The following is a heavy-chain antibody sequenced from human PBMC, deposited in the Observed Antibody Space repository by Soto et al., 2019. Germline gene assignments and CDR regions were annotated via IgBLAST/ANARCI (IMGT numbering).Heavy chain of an antibody. CDR2: SRNKANSYTT. Sequence: LRLSCAASGFTFSDDYMDWVRQAPGKGLEWVARSRNKANSYTTEYAAPVKGRVTISRDDSKNSLYLQMNSLKTEDTAVYYCARGIAVAPGAFDIWGQGTMVTVSS. V-gene: IGHV3-72*01. CDR1: GFTFSDDY. D-gene: IGHD6-19*01. CDR3: ARGIAVAPGAFDI. J-gene: IGHJ3*02.